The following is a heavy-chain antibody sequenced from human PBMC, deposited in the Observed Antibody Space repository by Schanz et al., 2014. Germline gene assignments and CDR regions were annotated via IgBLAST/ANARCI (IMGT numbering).Heavy chain of an antibody. V-gene: IGHV1-18*01. CDR1: GYTFTSHG. D-gene: IGHD5-18*01. CDR3: TRGGYSDALSAFDS. Sequence: QVQLVQSGAEVKKPGASVKVSCKASGYTFTSHGISWVRQAPGQGLEWMGWITAYNGDTNYALKLQGRVTMTTDTSTGTAYMELRSLRSDDTALYYGTRGGYSDALSAFDSWGQGTMVTVSS. CDR2: ITAYNGDT. J-gene: IGHJ3*02.